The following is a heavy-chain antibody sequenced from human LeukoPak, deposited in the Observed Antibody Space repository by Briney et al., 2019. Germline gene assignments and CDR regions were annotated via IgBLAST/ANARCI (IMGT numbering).Heavy chain of an antibody. CDR2: IYYSGST. CDR1: GGSVSSGGYY. V-gene: IGHV4-31*03. CDR3: ASALYYFYMDV. Sequence: SQTLSLTCTVSGGSVSSGGYYWSWVRQHPGKGLEWIGYIYYSGSTYYNPSLKGRVTISLDTSKNHFSLTLSSVTAADTAVYYCASALYYFYMDVWGKGTTVTVSS. J-gene: IGHJ6*03.